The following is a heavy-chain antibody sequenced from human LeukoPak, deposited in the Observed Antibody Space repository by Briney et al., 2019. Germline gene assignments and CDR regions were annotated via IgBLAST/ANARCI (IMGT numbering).Heavy chain of an antibody. D-gene: IGHD1-20*01. CDR2: IYYSGST. V-gene: IGHV4-39*01. J-gene: IGHJ6*03. CDR1: GGSISSSSYY. Sequence: KPSETLSLTCTVSGGSISSSSYYWGWIRQPPGKGLEWIGSIYYSGSTYYNPSLKSRVTISVDTSKNQFSLKLSSVTAADTAVYYCARHPRHPHNWAYYMDVWGKGTTVTISS. CDR3: ARHPRHPHNWAYYMDV.